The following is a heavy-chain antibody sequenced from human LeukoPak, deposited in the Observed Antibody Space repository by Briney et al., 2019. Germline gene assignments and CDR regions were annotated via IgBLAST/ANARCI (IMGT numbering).Heavy chain of an antibody. CDR1: GYTFTGYY. J-gene: IGHJ6*02. D-gene: IGHD5-18*01. CDR2: INPNSGGT. CDR3: ARGGHSYGFLYYYYYGMDV. V-gene: IGHV1-2*02. Sequence: ASVKVSCKASGYTFTGYYMHWVRQAPGQGLEWMGWINPNSGGTNYAQKFQGRVTMTRDTSTSTVYMELSSLRSEDTAVYYCARGGHSYGFLYYYYYGMDVWGQGTTVTVSS.